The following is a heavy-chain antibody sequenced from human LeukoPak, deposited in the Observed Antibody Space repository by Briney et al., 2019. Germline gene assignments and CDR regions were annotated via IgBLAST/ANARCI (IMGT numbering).Heavy chain of an antibody. D-gene: IGHD6-13*01. J-gene: IGHJ4*02. CDR1: GFSFSSYG. V-gene: IGHV3-33*01. CDR2: AYGDGNSK. CDR3: ARERTIASGAFDY. Sequence: GRSLRLSCAASGFSFSSYGMHWVRQAPGTGLEWVAVAYGDGNSKYYADSVKGRFTISRDNAKNSLYLQMNSLRDEDTAVYYCARERTIASGAFDYWGQGTLVTVSS.